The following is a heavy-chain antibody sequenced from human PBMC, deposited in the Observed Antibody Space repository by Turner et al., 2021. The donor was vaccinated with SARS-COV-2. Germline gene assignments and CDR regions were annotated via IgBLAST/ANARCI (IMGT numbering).Heavy chain of an antibody. CDR3: AKQQGLYSNPMYYFDY. D-gene: IGHD4-4*01. V-gene: IGHV3-30*18. CDR1: GFTFSSYG. CDR2: TSYDGSNK. Sequence: QVQLVASGGGVVQPGRSLRLSCAASGFTFSSYGMHWVRQAPGKGLEGVAVTSYDGSNKYYADSVKGRFTISRDNSKNTLYLQMNSLRAEDTAVYYCAKQQGLYSNPMYYFDYWGQGTLVTVSS. J-gene: IGHJ4*02.